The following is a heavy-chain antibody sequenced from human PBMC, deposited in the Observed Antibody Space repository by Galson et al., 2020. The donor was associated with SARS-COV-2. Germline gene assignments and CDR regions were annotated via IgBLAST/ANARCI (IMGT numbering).Heavy chain of an antibody. CDR3: AKDFGIAGACTFDY. Sequence: TGGSLRLSCAASGFTFSSYGMHWVRQAPGKGLEWVAVISYDGSNKYYADSVKGRFTISRDNSKNTLYLQMNSLRAEDTAVYYCAKDFGIAGACTFDYWGQGTLVTVSS. J-gene: IGHJ4*02. CDR2: ISYDGSNK. V-gene: IGHV3-30*18. CDR1: GFTFSSYG. D-gene: IGHD6-19*01.